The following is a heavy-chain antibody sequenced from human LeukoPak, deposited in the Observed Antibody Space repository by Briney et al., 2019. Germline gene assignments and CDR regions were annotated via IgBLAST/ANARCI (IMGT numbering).Heavy chain of an antibody. Sequence: ASVKVSRKASGYTFTSYYMHWVRQAPGQGLEWMGWINPNSGGTNYAQKFQGRVTMTRDTSISTAYMELSRLRSDDTAVYYCARDPVVVTTPYYYYYYMDVWGKGTTVTVSS. CDR3: ARDPVVVTTPYYYYYYMDV. CDR1: GYTFTSYY. CDR2: INPNSGGT. J-gene: IGHJ6*03. D-gene: IGHD4-11*01. V-gene: IGHV1-2*02.